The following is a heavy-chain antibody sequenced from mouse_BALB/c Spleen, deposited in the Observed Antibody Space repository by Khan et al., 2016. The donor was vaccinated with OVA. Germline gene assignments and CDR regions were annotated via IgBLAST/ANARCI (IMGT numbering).Heavy chain of an antibody. CDR1: GYSITSDYA. J-gene: IGHJ2*01. CDR3: GSIRFSYRFSVFDY. Sequence: EVQLQEPGPGLVKPSQSLSLTCTVTGYSITSDYAWNWIRQFPGNKLEWMGYISYSGSTSYNQYLESRISLIRDTSKNQFFLQLNSVTTEATATYDCGSIRFSYRFSVFDYWGQGTTLTVSS. CDR2: ISYSGST. V-gene: IGHV3-2*02. D-gene: IGHD2-14*01.